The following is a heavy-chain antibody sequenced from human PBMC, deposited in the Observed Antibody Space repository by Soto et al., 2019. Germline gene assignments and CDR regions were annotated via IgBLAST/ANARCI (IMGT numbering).Heavy chain of an antibody. J-gene: IGHJ2*01. CDR3: ARDTPKDYGDYWYFDL. CDR2: ISSSSSYI. Sequence: EVQLVESGGGLVKPGGSLRLSCAASGFTFSSYSMNWVRQAPGKGLEWVSSISSSSSYIYYADSVKGRFTISRDNAKNSLYLQMNSLRAEDTAVYYCARDTPKDYGDYWYFDLWCRGTLVTVSS. V-gene: IGHV3-21*01. CDR1: GFTFSSYS. D-gene: IGHD4-17*01.